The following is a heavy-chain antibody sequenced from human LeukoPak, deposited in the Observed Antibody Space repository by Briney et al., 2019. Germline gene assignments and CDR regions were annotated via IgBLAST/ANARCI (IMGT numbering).Heavy chain of an antibody. V-gene: IGHV3-30*18. D-gene: IGHD3-22*01. Sequence: GGSLRLSCAASGFTFSSYGMHWVRQAPGKGLEWVAVISYDGSNKYYADSVKGRFTISRDNSKNTLYLQMNSPRAEDTAVYYCAKDTYYYDSSGYYRGMDYWGQGTLVTVSS. CDR1: GFTFSSYG. J-gene: IGHJ4*02. CDR3: AKDTYYYDSSGYYRGMDY. CDR2: ISYDGSNK.